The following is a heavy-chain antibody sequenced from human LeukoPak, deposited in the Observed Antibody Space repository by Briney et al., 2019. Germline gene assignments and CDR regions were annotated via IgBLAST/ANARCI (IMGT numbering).Heavy chain of an antibody. CDR3: ARDSGVGYYGSGSNNWFDT. D-gene: IGHD3-10*01. J-gene: IGHJ5*01. Sequence: PGRCLRLSCAASGFTFSRYAMYWARQAPGKGLEWVAFIPYDGDNTYYADSVKGRFTISRDNSKNTLYLQMNSLRAEDTAVYYCARDSGVGYYGSGSNNWFDTWGHGTLGTVSS. CDR2: IPYDGDNT. V-gene: IGHV3-30-3*01. CDR1: GFTFSRYA.